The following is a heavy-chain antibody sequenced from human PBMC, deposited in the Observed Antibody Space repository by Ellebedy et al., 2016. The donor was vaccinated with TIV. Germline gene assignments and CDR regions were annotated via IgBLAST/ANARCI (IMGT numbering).Heavy chain of an antibody. D-gene: IGHD4-11*01. CDR2: ISAYNGNT. J-gene: IGHJ6*02. CDR3: AREPVTTYYYYGMDV. CDR1: GYTFTSYS. Sequence: ASVKVSCXASGYTFTSYSISWVRQAPGQGLEWMGWISAYNGNTNYAQKLQGRVTMTTDTSTSTAYMELRSLRSDDTAVYYCAREPVTTYYYYGMDVWGQGTTVTVSS. V-gene: IGHV1-18*04.